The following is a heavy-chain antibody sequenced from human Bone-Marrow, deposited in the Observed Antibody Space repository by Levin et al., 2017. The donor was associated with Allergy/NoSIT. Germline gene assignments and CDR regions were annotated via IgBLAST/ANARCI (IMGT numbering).Heavy chain of an antibody. J-gene: IGHJ5*02. CDR1: GYTFIDYY. V-gene: IGHV1-2*02. Sequence: GASVKVSCKASGYTFIDYYIHWVRQAPGQGLEWMGWINPNSGGTEYAQKFQDRVTLARATSISTVCLYMSSLRSDDTPMYYCASLSGWYNHWGQGSLVTVSS. D-gene: IGHD6-25*01. CDR2: INPNSGGT. CDR3: ASLSGWYNH.